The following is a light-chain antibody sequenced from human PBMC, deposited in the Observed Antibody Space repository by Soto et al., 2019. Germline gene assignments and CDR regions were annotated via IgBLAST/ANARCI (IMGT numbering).Light chain of an antibody. CDR3: QQYNKWPLT. J-gene: IGKJ4*01. Sequence: EIVMTQSPATLSVSPGERATLSCRASQSTYTNLAWYQHKPGQAPRLLIYGASTRATAIPARFSRSGSGTEFTLTISSLQSEDFAVYYCQQYNKWPLTFGGGTKVEIK. V-gene: IGKV3-15*01. CDR1: QSTYTN. CDR2: GAS.